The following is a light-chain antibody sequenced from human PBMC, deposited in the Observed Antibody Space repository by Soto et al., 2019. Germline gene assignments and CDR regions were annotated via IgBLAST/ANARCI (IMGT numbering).Light chain of an antibody. CDR3: QQYYSYPT. CDR2: KAS. Sequence: IQMPQSPSTLSASVGDRVTITCRASQSISDWLAWYQQKPGKAPNLLIFKASSLESGVPSRFSGSGSGTEFTLTISSLQPDDFATYYCQQYYSYPTFGGGTKVEIK. J-gene: IGKJ4*01. V-gene: IGKV1-5*03. CDR1: QSISDW.